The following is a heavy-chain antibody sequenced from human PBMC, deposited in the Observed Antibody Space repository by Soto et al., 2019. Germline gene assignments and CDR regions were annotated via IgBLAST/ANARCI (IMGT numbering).Heavy chain of an antibody. J-gene: IGHJ4*02. Sequence: QLQLQESGPGLVKPSETLSLTCTVSGGSISSSSYYWGWIRQPPGKGLEWIGSIYYSGSTYYNPSLKSRVTISVDTSKNQFSLKLRSVTAADTAVYFCARQFTYDSSGNFDYWGQGTLVTVSS. CDR3: ARQFTYDSSGNFDY. V-gene: IGHV4-39*01. CDR2: IYYSGST. CDR1: GGSISSSSYY. D-gene: IGHD3-22*01.